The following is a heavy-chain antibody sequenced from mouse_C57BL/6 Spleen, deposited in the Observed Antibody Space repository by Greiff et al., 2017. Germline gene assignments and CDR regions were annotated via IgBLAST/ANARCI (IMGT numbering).Heavy chain of an antibody. V-gene: IGHV1-80*01. CDR2: IYPGDGDT. Sequence: QVHVKQSGAELVKPGASVKISCKASGYAFSSYWMNWVKQRPGKGLEWIGQIYPGDGDTNYNGKFKGKATLTADKSSSTAYMQLSSLTSEDSAVYFCARSGSSSFAYWGQGTLVTVSA. D-gene: IGHD1-1*01. CDR3: ARSGSSSFAY. CDR1: GYAFSSYW. J-gene: IGHJ3*01.